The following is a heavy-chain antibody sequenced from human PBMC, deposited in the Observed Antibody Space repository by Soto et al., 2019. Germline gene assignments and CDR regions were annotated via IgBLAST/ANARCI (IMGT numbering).Heavy chain of an antibody. J-gene: IGHJ3*01. CDR1: GYTFTSYY. D-gene: IGHD6-13*01. V-gene: IGHV1-46*03. CDR3: TRSIITTAGTDAVDL. CDR2: ISPSSGGT. Sequence: QVQLVQSGAEVKKPGASVRVSCKASGYTFTSYYIHWVRQAPGHGPEWMGMISPSSGGTDYAQKXQXXXTXXRDTSTSTVYMELSSLRSEDTAVYYCTRSIITTAGTDAVDLWGQGTLVTVSS.